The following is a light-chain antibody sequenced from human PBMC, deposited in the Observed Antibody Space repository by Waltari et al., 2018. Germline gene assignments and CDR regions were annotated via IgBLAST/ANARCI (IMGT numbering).Light chain of an antibody. CDR3: QQCYSSPYT. CDR2: WAS. CDR1: PIVLSSSHNKNY. Sequence: VITQAPGLLAGALGERAPIHRKSQPIVLSSSHNKNYLGWYQQKPGQPPKLLISWASTRESGVPDRFSGSGSGTDFTLTISSLQAEDVAVYYCQQCYSSPYTFGQGTKLEIK. V-gene: IGKV4-1*01. J-gene: IGKJ2*01.